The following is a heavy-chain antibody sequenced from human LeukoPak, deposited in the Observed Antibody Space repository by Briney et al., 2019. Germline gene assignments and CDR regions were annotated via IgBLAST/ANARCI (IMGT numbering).Heavy chain of an antibody. CDR1: GFTFGDYA. V-gene: IGHV3-74*01. D-gene: IGHD3-10*01. J-gene: IGHJ4*02. CDR3: GRGADY. CDR2: INSDGSST. Sequence: GGSLRLSCTASGFTFGDYAMSWVRQAPGKGLVWVSRINSDGSSTSYADSVKGRFTISRDNAKNTLYLQMNSLRAEDTAVYYCGRGADYWGQGTLVTVSS.